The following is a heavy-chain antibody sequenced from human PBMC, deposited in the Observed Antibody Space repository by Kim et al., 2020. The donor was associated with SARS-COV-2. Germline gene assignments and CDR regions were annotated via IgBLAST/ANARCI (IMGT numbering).Heavy chain of an antibody. CDR3: AKPGYSDFGPFDY. J-gene: IGHJ4*02. D-gene: IGHD5-12*01. Sequence: SPSFQGQVTISSERSVSTAYLQGSSLKASDTAMYYCAKPGYSDFGPFDYWGQGTLVTVSS. V-gene: IGHV5-10-1*01.